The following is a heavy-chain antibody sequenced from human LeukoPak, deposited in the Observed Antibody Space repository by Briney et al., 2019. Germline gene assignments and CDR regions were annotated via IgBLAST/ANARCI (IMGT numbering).Heavy chain of an antibody. Sequence: GGSLRLSCEASGFTFRNYVIHWVRQAPGKGLEWVAVTSSDLNVKLYADSVKGRFTISRHNSRSTLYLQMNSLRPEDTATYYCAREGYYGSGSPPSLYFDYWGQGTLVTVSS. CDR2: TSSDLNVK. CDR1: GFTFRNYV. V-gene: IGHV3-30-3*01. J-gene: IGHJ4*02. D-gene: IGHD3-10*01. CDR3: AREGYYGSGSPPSLYFDY.